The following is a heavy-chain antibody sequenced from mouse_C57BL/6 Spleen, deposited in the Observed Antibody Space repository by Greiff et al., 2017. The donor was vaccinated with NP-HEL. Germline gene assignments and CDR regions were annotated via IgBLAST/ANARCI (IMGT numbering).Heavy chain of an antibody. Sequence: VQLQQSGAELVRPGASVTLSCKASGYTFTDYEMHWVKQTPVHGLEWIGAIDPETGGTAYNQKFKGKAILTADKSSSTAYMELRSLTSEDSAVYYCTRWRGLKGFAYWGQGTLVTVSA. D-gene: IGHD1-3*01. CDR2: IDPETGGT. J-gene: IGHJ3*01. CDR1: GYTFTDYE. CDR3: TRWRGLKGFAY. V-gene: IGHV1-15*01.